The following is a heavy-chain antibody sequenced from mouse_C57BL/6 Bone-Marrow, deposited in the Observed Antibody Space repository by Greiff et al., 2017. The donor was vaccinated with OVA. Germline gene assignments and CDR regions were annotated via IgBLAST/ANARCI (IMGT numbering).Heavy chain of an antibody. CDR2: IHPSDSDT. V-gene: IGHV1-74*01. Sequence: VKQRPGQGLEWIGRIHPSDSDTNYNQKFKGKATLTVDKSSSTAYMQLSSLTSEDSAVYYCAILWERGGNYAMDYWGQGTSVTVSS. J-gene: IGHJ4*01. D-gene: IGHD4-1*01. CDR3: AILWERGGNYAMDY.